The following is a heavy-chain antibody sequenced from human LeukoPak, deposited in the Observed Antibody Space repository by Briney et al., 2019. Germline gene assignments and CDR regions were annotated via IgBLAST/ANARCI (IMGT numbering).Heavy chain of an antibody. CDR3: AIAVAGFDAFDI. V-gene: IGHV1-69*06. CDR1: GGTFSSYA. J-gene: IGHJ3*02. Sequence: ASVKVSCKASGGTFSSYAISWARQAPGQGLEWMGGIIPIFGTANYAQKFRGRVTITADKSTSTAYMELSSLRSEDTAVYYCAIAVAGFDAFDIWGQGTMVTVSS. D-gene: IGHD6-19*01. CDR2: IIPIFGTA.